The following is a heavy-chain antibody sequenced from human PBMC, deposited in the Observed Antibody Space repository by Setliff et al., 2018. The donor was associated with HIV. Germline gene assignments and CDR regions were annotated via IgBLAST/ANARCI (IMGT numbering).Heavy chain of an antibody. CDR2: IRFNGNDK. J-gene: IGHJ4*02. CDR3: TRDLNLPGGETFDI. D-gene: IGHD2-2*01. V-gene: IGHV3-30*02. CDR1: GFIFKTYD. Sequence: GGSLRLSCATSGFIFKTYDIHWVRQAPGKGLEWVTFIRFNGNDKYYADSVKGRFTISRGNAKNSVYLQMNSLRAEDTAIYYCTRDLNLPGGETFDIWGQGTLVTVSS.